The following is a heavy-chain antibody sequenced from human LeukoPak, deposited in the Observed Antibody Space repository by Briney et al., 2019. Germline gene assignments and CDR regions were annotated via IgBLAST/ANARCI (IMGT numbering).Heavy chain of an antibody. V-gene: IGHV3-72*01. D-gene: IGHD1-26*01. Sequence: PGGSLRLSCVASGFTFSDHYMDWVRQAPGKGLEWVGRSRNKVDSYTTEYAASVKGRFTISRDDSKNLLYLQMNSLKTEDTAVYYCTRASVGAYSWDFWGQGTLVTVSS. CDR1: GFTFSDHY. CDR3: TRASVGAYSWDF. J-gene: IGHJ4*02. CDR2: SRNKVDSYTT.